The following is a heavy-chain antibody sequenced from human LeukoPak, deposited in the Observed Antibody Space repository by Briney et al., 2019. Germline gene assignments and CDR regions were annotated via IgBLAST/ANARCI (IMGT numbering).Heavy chain of an antibody. D-gene: IGHD6-13*01. CDR1: GGSISSSSYY. Sequence: PSETLSLTCTVSGGSISSSSYYWGWIRQPPGKGLEWIGSIYYSGSTYYNPSLKSRVTISVDTSKNQLSLKLSSVTAADTAVYYCARDQDASWHPWGQGTLVTVSS. CDR2: IYYSGST. CDR3: ARDQDASWHP. V-gene: IGHV4-39*07. J-gene: IGHJ5*02.